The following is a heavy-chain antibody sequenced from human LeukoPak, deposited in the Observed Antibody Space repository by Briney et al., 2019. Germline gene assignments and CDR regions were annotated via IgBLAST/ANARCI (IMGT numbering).Heavy chain of an antibody. J-gene: IGHJ4*02. Sequence: SQTLSLTCAISGDSVSSNSAAWNWIRQSPSRGLEWLGRTFYRSKWYNDYAVSVKRRITINADTSKNQFSLQLNSVTPEDTAVYYCAREPKRYSSSWYYFDNWGQGTPVTVSS. V-gene: IGHV6-1*01. D-gene: IGHD6-13*01. CDR2: TFYRSKWYN. CDR3: AREPKRYSSSWYYFDN. CDR1: GDSVSSNSAA.